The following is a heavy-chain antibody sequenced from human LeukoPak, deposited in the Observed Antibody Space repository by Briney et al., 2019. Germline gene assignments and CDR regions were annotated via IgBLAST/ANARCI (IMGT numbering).Heavy chain of an antibody. CDR3: ARLDCVLEGCYNH. V-gene: IGHV4-59*08. CDR1: GVSVTTSF. J-gene: IGHJ1*01. CDR2: VSSDGTT. Sequence: PSETLSLTCSVSGVSVTTSFWNWLRQSPGKGLEWIGYVSSDGTTNYTAALRSRLIMSVNTAKNDFFLILTSVTAADTAIYYCARLDCVLEGCYNHWGRGTLVTVSS. D-gene: IGHD2-15*01.